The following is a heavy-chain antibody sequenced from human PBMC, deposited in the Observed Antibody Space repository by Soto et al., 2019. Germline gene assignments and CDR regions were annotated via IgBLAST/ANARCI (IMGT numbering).Heavy chain of an antibody. CDR1: GFTFSSYG. J-gene: IGHJ6*02. Sequence: QAQLVESGGGVVQPGRSLRLSCAASGFTFSSYGMHWVRQAPGKGLEWVAVIWYDGSNKYYADSVKGRFTISRDNSKNTLYLKMNSLRAEETDVYYWARPQGDRISTSCYATYYYSGMDVWGQGTTVTVSS. V-gene: IGHV3-33*01. D-gene: IGHD2-2*01. CDR2: IWYDGSNK. CDR3: ARPQGDRISTSCYATYYYSGMDV.